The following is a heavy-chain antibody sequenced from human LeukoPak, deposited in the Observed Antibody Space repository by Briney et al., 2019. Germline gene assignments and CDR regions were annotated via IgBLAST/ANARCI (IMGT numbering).Heavy chain of an antibody. CDR3: AREYRSGYDDKIDY. Sequence: KASETLSLTCTVSGGSINSGSHHWNWIRQPAGKGLEWIGRIYASGSNYNPSLKSRVTISVDTSKNQFSLKLSSVTAADTAVYYCAREYRSGYDDKIDYWGQGTLVTVSS. D-gene: IGHD3-22*01. CDR2: IYASGS. V-gene: IGHV4-61*02. J-gene: IGHJ4*02. CDR1: GGSINSGSHH.